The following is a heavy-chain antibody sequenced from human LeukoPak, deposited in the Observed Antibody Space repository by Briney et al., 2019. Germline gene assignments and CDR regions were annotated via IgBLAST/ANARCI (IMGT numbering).Heavy chain of an antibody. J-gene: IGHJ4*02. CDR2: INWNGGST. V-gene: IGHV3-20*04. D-gene: IGHD6-19*01. CDR3: VKDQREAYGSGWSRDFDY. CDR1: GFTFDDYG. Sequence: PGGSLRLSCAASGFTFDDYGMSWVRQAPGKGLEWVSGINWNGGSTGYADSVKGRFTISRDNSKNTLYLQLNSLRAEDTAVYYCVKDQREAYGSGWSRDFDYWGQGTLVTVSS.